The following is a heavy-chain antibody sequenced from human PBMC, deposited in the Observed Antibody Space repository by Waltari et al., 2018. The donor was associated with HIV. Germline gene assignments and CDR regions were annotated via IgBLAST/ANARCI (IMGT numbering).Heavy chain of an antibody. J-gene: IGHJ6*02. V-gene: IGHV1-69*06. CDR1: GGNINDYA. D-gene: IGHD3-16*01. CDR3: ARDHGGGAAAGGPPYQYYLDV. CDR2: SVPVLVGST. Sequence: QVRLVQSAAEVKESGSSVKVSCKASGGNINDYAFSWVRQAPGQGLEWMGGSVPVLVGSTNSAQKFQDTVTITADTSTNTVYMALSSLRSDDTALYYCARDHGGGAAAGGPPYQYYLDVWGQGTSVTVSS.